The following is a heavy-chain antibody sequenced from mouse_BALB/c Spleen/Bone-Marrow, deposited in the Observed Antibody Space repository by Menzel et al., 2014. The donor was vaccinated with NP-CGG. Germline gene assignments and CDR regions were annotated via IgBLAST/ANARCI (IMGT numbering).Heavy chain of an antibody. CDR2: IRNKANGYTT. Sequence: EVMLVESGGGLVQPGGSLRLSCATSGFTFTDYYMNWVRQPPGKALEWLGFIRNKANGYTTEYSASVKGRFTISRDNSQSILYLQMNTLGVEDSATYYCARGMGGILFDYWGQGTPLTVSS. J-gene: IGHJ2*01. D-gene: IGHD4-1*01. CDR1: GFTFTDYY. V-gene: IGHV7-3*02. CDR3: ARGMGGILFDY.